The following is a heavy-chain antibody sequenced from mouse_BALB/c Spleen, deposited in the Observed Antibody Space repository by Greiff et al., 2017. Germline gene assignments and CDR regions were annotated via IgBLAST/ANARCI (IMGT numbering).Heavy chain of an antibody. CDR1: GYAFTNYL. Sequence: VKLVESGAELVRPGTSVKVSCKASGYAFTNYLIAWVKQRPGQGLEWIGVINPGSGGTNYNEKFKGKATLTADKSSSTAYMQLSSLTSDDSAVYFCARDSSGYRFAYWGQGTLVTVSA. J-gene: IGHJ3*01. CDR3: ARDSSGYRFAY. D-gene: IGHD3-2*01. CDR2: INPGSGGT. V-gene: IGHV1-54*01.